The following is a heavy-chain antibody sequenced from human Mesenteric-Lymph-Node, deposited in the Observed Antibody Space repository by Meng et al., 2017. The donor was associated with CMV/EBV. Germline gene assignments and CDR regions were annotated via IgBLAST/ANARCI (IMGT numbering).Heavy chain of an antibody. CDR1: GYTFTSYY. D-gene: IGHD3-10*01. CDR3: ARSNRWFGELLGWFDP. Sequence: ASVKVSCKASGYTFTSYYMHWVRQAPGQGLEWMGIINPSGGSTSYAQKFQGRVTMTRNTSISTAYMELSSLRSEDTAVYYCARSNRWFGELLGWFDPWGQGTLVTVSS. V-gene: IGHV1-46*01. CDR2: INPSGGST. J-gene: IGHJ5*02.